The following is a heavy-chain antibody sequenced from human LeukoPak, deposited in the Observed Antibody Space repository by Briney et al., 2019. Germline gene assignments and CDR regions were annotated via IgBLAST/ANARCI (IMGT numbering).Heavy chain of an antibody. J-gene: IGHJ3*02. Sequence: PGGSLRLSCAASGFTFSGYWMSWVRQAPGKGLEWVAFIRYDGSNKYYADSVKGRFTISRDNSKNTLYLQMNSLRAEDTAVYYCAKDRVNAFNIWGQGAMVTVSS. CDR1: GFTFSGYW. V-gene: IGHV3-30*02. CDR2: IRYDGSNK. CDR3: AKDRVNAFNI. D-gene: IGHD3-10*01.